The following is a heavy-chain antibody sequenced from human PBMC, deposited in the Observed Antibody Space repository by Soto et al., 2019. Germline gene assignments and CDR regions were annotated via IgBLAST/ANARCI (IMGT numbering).Heavy chain of an antibody. CDR1: GGSFSGYD. V-gene: IGHV4-34*01. CDR2: INHSGST. D-gene: IGHD3-16*01. CDR3: ARGRDYGDYFSYDMDF. Sequence: SETLSLTCGVYGGSFSGYDWSWIRQPPGKGLEWIVEINHSGSTNYNPSLKTRVTISVDTPQNYFSLKLSSLPAADTAVYYCARGRDYGDYFSYDMDFWGKGTTVTVS. J-gene: IGHJ6*03.